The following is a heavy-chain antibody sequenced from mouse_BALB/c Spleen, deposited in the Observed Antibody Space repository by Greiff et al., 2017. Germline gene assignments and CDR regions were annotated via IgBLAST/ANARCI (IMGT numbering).Heavy chain of an antibody. V-gene: IGHV2-6-7*01. D-gene: IGHD2-14*01. J-gene: IGHJ4*01. Sequence: VKLVESGPGLVAPSQSLSITCTVSGFSLTGYGVNWVRQPPGKGLEWLGMIWGDGSTDYNSALKSRLSISKDNSKSQVFLKMNSLQTDDTARYYCARAYDRYDEGYYYAMDYWGQGTSVTVSS. CDR1: GFSLTGYG. CDR3: ARAYDRYDEGYYYAMDY. CDR2: IWGDGST.